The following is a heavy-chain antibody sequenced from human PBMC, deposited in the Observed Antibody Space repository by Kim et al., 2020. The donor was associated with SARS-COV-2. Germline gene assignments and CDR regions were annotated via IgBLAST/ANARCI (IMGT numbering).Heavy chain of an antibody. CDR3: ARVLGYCTNGVCYTGDYYYYYGMDV. CDR2: ISSSSSYT. V-gene: IGHV3-11*05. Sequence: GGSLRLSCAASGFTFSDYYMSWIRQAPGKGLEWVSYISSSSSYTNYADSVKGRFTISRDNAKNSLYLQMNSLRAEDTAVYYCARVLGYCTNGVCYTGDYYYYYGMDVWGQGTTVTVSS. D-gene: IGHD2-8*01. CDR1: GFTFSDYY. J-gene: IGHJ6*02.